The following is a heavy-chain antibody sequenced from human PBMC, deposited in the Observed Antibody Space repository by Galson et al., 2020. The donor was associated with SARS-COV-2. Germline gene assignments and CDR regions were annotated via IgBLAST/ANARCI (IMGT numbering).Heavy chain of an antibody. J-gene: IGHJ5*02. Sequence: GESLKISCAASGFTFSGSPMHWVRQASGKGLEWVGRIRTKPNSYATEYAASVKGRFTISRDDSKNTTYLQMNSLRTEDTAVYYCTGVPYDFGGHDWFDPWGQGTLVTVSS. CDR1: GFTFSGSP. V-gene: IGHV3-73*01. D-gene: IGHD4-17*01. CDR2: IRTKPNSYAT. CDR3: TGVPYDFGGHDWFDP.